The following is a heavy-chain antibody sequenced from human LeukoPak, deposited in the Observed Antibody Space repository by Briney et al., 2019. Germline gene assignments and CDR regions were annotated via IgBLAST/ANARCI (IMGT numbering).Heavy chain of an antibody. V-gene: IGHV3-30*04. J-gene: IGHJ4*02. Sequence: PGGSLRLSCAASGFTFSSYAMHWVRQAPGKGLEWVAVISYDGSNKYYADSVKGRFTISRDSSKNTLCLQMNSLRAEDTAVYYCARDSSSSWSYFDYWGQGTLVTVSS. D-gene: IGHD6-6*01. CDR2: ISYDGSNK. CDR1: GFTFSSYA. CDR3: ARDSSSSWSYFDY.